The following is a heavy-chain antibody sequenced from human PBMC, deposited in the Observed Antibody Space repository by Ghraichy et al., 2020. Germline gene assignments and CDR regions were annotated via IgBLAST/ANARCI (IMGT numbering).Heavy chain of an antibody. D-gene: IGHD6-19*01. CDR1: GFTFSSYE. CDR3: ARAGYSSGWHDYYFDY. Sequence: GGSLRLSCAASGFTFSSYEMNWVRQAPGKGLEWVSYISSSGSTIYYADSVKGRFTISRDNAKNSLYLQMNSLRAEDTAVYYCARAGYSSGWHDYYFDYWGQGTLVTVSS. J-gene: IGHJ4*02. CDR2: ISSSGSTI. V-gene: IGHV3-48*03.